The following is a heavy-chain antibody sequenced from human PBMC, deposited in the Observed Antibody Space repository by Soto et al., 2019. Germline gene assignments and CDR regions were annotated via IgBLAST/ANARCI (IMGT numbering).Heavy chain of an antibody. J-gene: IGHJ4*02. CDR2: LSDSGDSI. CDR3: AKVSSSWYAGFFDL. CDR1: GFTFSSHA. V-gene: IGHV3-23*01. D-gene: IGHD6-13*01. Sequence: PGGSLRLSCTASGFTFSSHAMTWVRQVPGKGLEWVSGLSDSGDSIYYADSVKGRFTIYRDNSMNTLYLQMNTLRVEDTAVYYCAKVSSSWYAGFFDLWGQGTLVTVSS.